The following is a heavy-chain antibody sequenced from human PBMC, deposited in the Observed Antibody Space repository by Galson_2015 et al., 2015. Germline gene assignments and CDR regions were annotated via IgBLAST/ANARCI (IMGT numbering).Heavy chain of an antibody. CDR1: GFTFSSYA. CDR3: AKDFGGGEATEYNWFDP. CDR2: ISGSGGST. Sequence: SLRLSCAASGFTFSSYAMSWVRQAPGKGLEWVSAISGSGGSTYYADSVKGRFTISRGNSKNTLYLQMNSLRAEDTAVYYCAKDFGGGEATEYNWFDPWGQGTLVTVSS. V-gene: IGHV3-23*01. J-gene: IGHJ5*02. D-gene: IGHD1-26*01.